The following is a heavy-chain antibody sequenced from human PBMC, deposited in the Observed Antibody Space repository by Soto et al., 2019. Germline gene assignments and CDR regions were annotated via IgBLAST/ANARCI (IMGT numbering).Heavy chain of an antibody. D-gene: IGHD2-8*01. J-gene: IGHJ4*02. CDR1: GGSISSVAYY. Sequence: QVQLQESGPGLVKPSQTLSLTCTVSGGSISSVAYYWRWIRQHPGKGLEWIGFIYYSGATYYNPSLKSRLTISIDTSKNQFSLKLTSVTAADTAVYYCATVGYDPRSFDYWGQGTRVTVSS. CDR2: IYYSGAT. V-gene: IGHV4-31*03. CDR3: ATVGYDPRSFDY.